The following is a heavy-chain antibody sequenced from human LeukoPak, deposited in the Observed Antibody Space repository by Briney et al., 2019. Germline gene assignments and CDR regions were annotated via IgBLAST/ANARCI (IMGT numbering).Heavy chain of an antibody. CDR3: AREGCSGGSCPGPFDY. CDR1: GFTFSSYG. V-gene: IGHV3-30*02. D-gene: IGHD2-15*01. CDR2: IRYDGSNK. J-gene: IGHJ4*02. Sequence: GGSLRLSCAASGFTFSSYGMHWVRQAPGKGLEWVAFIRYDGSNKYYADSVKGRFTISRDNSKNTLYLQMNSLRAEDTAVYYCAREGCSGGSCPGPFDYWGQGTLVTVSS.